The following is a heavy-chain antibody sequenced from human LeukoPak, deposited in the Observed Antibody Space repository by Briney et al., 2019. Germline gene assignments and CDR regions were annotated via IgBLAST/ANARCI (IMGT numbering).Heavy chain of an antibody. J-gene: IGHJ4*02. CDR2: ISSSSSTI. CDR3: AKVARTYYYDSSGYFDFDY. V-gene: IGHV3-48*01. CDR1: GFTFSSYS. Sequence: GGSLRLSCAASGFTFSSYSMNWVRQAPGKGLEWVSYISSSSSTIYYADSVKGRFTISRDNAKNSLYLQMNSLRAEDTAVYYCAKVARTYYYDSSGYFDFDYWGQGTLVTVSS. D-gene: IGHD3-22*01.